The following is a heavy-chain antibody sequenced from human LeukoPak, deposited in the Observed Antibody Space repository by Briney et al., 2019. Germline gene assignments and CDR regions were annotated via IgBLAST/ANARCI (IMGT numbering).Heavy chain of an antibody. J-gene: IGHJ2*01. CDR3: LVVLVPAAVWQFDL. CDR1: GFTFINHG. V-gene: IGHV3-33*03. Sequence: GGSLRLSCAASGFTFINHGFHWVRQAPGKGLEWVALIGVDGSKKYYADSLKGRITVSRDNSRNTLDLQMSSLRVEDTSVYYCLVVLVPAAVWQFDLWGRGTLVTVSS. CDR2: IGVDGSKK. D-gene: IGHD2-2*01.